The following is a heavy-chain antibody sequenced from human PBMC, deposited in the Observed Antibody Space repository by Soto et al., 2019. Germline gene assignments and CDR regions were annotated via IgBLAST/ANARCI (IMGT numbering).Heavy chain of an antibody. Sequence: QVQLVHSGAEVKKPGSSVTVSCKASGGTFSSYAISWLRQAPGQGLEWMGGLIPIIGTANYVQKFQGRVTITADESTSTAYMELSSLRSEDTAGYYCARGVRTYCDHLNTFAYWGQGGMITVS. CDR1: GGTFSSYA. J-gene: IGHJ4*02. D-gene: IGHD1-26*01. CDR3: ARGVRTYCDHLNTFAY. V-gene: IGHV1-69*01. CDR2: LIPIIGTA.